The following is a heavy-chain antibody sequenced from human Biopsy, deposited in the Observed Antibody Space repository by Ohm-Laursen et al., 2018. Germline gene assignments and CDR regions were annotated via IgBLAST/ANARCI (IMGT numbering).Heavy chain of an antibody. CDR1: GFTFNNYG. D-gene: IGHD2-2*01. CDR2: IFYDGSNT. V-gene: IGHV3-30*03. Sequence: SLRLSCAASGFTFNNYGMQWVRQAPGKGLEWVAFIFYDGSNTYYADSVKGRFTISRDNSRDTLYLQMSSLRAEDTAVYYCATEVVPAGIGGHWLDPWGQGTLVTVSS. CDR3: ATEVVPAGIGGHWLDP. J-gene: IGHJ5*02.